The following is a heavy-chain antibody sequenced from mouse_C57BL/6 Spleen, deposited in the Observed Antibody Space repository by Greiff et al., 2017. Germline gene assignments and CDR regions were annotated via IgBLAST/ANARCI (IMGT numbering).Heavy chain of an antibody. CDR3: ARQRYDYGSSYGFAY. Sequence: ESGGGLVQPGGSLKLSCAASGFTFSSYTMSWVRQTPAKRLEWVATISGCGGNTYYPDSVKGRFTISRDNAKNTLYLQRSSLRSEDTALYYCARQRYDYGSSYGFAYWGQGTLVTVSA. CDR2: ISGCGGNT. D-gene: IGHD1-1*01. J-gene: IGHJ3*01. CDR1: GFTFSSYT. V-gene: IGHV5-9*01.